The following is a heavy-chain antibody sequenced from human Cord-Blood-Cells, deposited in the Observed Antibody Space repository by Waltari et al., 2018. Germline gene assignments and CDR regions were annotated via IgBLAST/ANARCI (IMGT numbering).Heavy chain of an antibody. CDR1: GFTFSSYA. D-gene: IGHD3-10*01. Sequence: EVQLLESGGGLVQPGGSLRLSCAASGFTFSSYAMSWVRQAPGKGLEWVSASSGSGGSKYYADSVKGRFTISRDNSKNTLYLQMNSLRAEDTAVYYCAKIITMVQGVSDYWGQGTLVTVSS. CDR2: SSGSGGSK. V-gene: IGHV3-23*01. CDR3: AKIITMVQGVSDY. J-gene: IGHJ4*02.